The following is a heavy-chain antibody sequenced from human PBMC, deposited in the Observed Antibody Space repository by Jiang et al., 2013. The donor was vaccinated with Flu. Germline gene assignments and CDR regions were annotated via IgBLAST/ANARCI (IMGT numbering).Heavy chain of an antibody. CDR2: INPNSGGT. D-gene: IGHD2-15*01. V-gene: IGHV1-2*02. CDR3: ASRFCSGGSCLPFDY. Sequence: GAEVKKPGSSVKVSCKASGGTFSSYAISWVRQAPGQGLEWMGWINPNSGGTNYAQKFQGRVTMTRDTSISTAYMELSRLRSDDTAVYYCASRFCSGGSCLPFDYWGQGTLVTVSS. CDR1: GGTFSSYA. J-gene: IGHJ4*02.